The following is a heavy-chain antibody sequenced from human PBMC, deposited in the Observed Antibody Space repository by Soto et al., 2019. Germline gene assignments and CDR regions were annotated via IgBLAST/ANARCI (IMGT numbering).Heavy chain of an antibody. CDR3: AVFDYGGNFFDY. Sequence: ASVKVSCKASGYTFTSYAMHWVRQAPGQRLEWMGWINAGNGNTKYSQKFQGRVTITRDTSASTAYMELSSLRSEDTAVYYCAVFDYGGNFFDYWGQGTLVTVSS. J-gene: IGHJ4*02. D-gene: IGHD4-17*01. CDR1: GYTFTSYA. V-gene: IGHV1-3*01. CDR2: INAGNGNT.